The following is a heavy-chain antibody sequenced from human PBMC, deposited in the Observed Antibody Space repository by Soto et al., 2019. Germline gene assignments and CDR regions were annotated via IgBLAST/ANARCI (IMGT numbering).Heavy chain of an antibody. J-gene: IGHJ3*02. D-gene: IGHD3-22*01. CDR1: GGSFSGYY. V-gene: IGHV4-34*01. Sequence: SETLSLTCAVYGGSFSGYYWSWIRQPPGKGLEWIGEINHSGSTNYNPSLKSRVTISVDTSKNQFSLKLSSVTAADTAVYYCARFYYDSSGYDAFDIWGQGTMVTVSS. CDR2: INHSGST. CDR3: ARFYYDSSGYDAFDI.